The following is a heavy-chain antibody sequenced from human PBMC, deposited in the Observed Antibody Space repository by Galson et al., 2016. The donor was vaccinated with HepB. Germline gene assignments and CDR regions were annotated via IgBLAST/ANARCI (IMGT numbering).Heavy chain of an antibody. CDR2: ISYDERNE. CDR1: GFTFNRYG. Sequence: SLRLSCAASGFTFNRYGMHWVRQAPDKGLEWVAVISYDERNEYYGDSVKGRFTISRDNSKNTLYLRMNSLRAEDTAVYYCAKGRCGGVSCYPGGNWGQGTLVTVSS. CDR3: AKGRCGGVSCYPGGN. J-gene: IGHJ4*02. D-gene: IGHD2-21*01. V-gene: IGHV3-30*18.